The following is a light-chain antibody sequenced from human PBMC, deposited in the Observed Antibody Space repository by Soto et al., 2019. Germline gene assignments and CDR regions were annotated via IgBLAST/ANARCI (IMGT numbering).Light chain of an antibody. CDR3: QKYKSAPL. J-gene: IGKJ5*01. V-gene: IGKV1-27*01. Sequence: DIQMTQSQSSLSASVGDRVTITCRASQAIGNSLAWYQQKPGKVPTLLIHTASTLESGVPSRFSGSGSGTDFTLTISSLQPEDVATYYCQKYKSAPLFGQGTRLEIK. CDR2: TAS. CDR1: QAIGNS.